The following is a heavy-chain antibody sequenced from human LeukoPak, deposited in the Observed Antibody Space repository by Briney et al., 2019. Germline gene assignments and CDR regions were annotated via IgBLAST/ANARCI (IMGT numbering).Heavy chain of an antibody. Sequence: VASVKVSCKASGYTFTGYYMHWVRQAPGQGLEWMGWINPNSGGTNYAQKFQGWVTMTRDTSISTAYMELSRLRSDDTAVYYCASIAAAGDDAFDIWGQGTMVTVSS. D-gene: IGHD6-13*01. V-gene: IGHV1-2*04. CDR1: GYTFTGYY. CDR2: INPNSGGT. CDR3: ASIAAAGDDAFDI. J-gene: IGHJ3*02.